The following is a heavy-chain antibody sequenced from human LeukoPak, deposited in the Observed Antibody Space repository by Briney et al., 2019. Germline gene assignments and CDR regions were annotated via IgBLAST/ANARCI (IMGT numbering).Heavy chain of an antibody. Sequence: GGSLRLSCAASGFTFSSYEMSWVRQAPGKGLEWVSYISSSGSTIYYADSVKGRFTISRDNAKNSLYLQMNSLRAEGTAVYYCARVQRGIAVALDYWGQGTLATVSS. J-gene: IGHJ4*02. D-gene: IGHD6-19*01. CDR2: ISSSGSTI. CDR3: ARVQRGIAVALDY. V-gene: IGHV3-48*03. CDR1: GFTFSSYE.